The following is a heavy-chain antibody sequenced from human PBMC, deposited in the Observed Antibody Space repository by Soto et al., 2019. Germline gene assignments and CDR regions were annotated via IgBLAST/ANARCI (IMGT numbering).Heavy chain of an antibody. J-gene: IGHJ4*02. CDR3: ARDSGGWQPGDY. CDR1: GFTFSVYS. D-gene: IGHD6-19*01. V-gene: IGHV3-30-3*01. Sequence: QVQLVESGGGVAQPGRSLRLSCAASGFTFSVYSMHWVRKAPGKGLEWVSVISHDGANKYYADSVKGRFTISRDDSKNTLYLQMNSLRAEDTAAYYCARDSGGWQPGDYWGQGTLVTVSS. CDR2: ISHDGANK.